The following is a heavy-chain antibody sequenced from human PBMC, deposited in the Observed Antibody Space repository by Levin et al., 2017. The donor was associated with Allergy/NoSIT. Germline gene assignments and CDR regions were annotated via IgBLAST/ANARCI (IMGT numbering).Heavy chain of an antibody. D-gene: IGHD4-17*01. CDR2: ISGSGGST. CDR3: AKAALNTVTTYYYYYYYMDV. Sequence: GESLKISCAASGFTFSSYAMSWVRQAPGKGLEWVSAISGSGGSTYYADSVKGRFTISRDNSKNTLYLQMNSLRAEDTAVYYCAKAALNTVTTYYYYYYYMDVWGKGTTVTVSS. CDR1: GFTFSSYA. J-gene: IGHJ6*03. V-gene: IGHV3-23*01.